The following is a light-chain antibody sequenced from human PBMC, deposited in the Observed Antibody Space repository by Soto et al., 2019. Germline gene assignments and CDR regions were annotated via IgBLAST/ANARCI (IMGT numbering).Light chain of an antibody. Sequence: QSVLTQPRSVSGSPGQSVTISCTGTSSDVGGYNYVSWYQQHPGKAPKLIIYDVTRRPSGVPYRFSGSKSGNTASLTISGLQAEDEADYYCCSYAGSYRRVFGGGTKVTVL. J-gene: IGLJ3*02. V-gene: IGLV2-11*01. CDR3: CSYAGSYRRV. CDR2: DVT. CDR1: SSDVGGYNY.